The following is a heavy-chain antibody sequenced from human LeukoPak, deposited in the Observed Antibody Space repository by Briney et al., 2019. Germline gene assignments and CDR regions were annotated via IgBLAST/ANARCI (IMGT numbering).Heavy chain of an antibody. J-gene: IGHJ5*02. Sequence: SETLSLTCTVSGGSITSYYWSWIRQPPGEGLEWIRYIYYSGSTNYNPSLKSRVTISVDTSKNQFSLKLSSVTAADTAVYYCARGGVNYKIAGPWGQGALVTVSS. V-gene: IGHV4-59*01. CDR3: ARGGVNYKIAGP. D-gene: IGHD3-10*01. CDR1: GGSITSYY. CDR2: IYYSGST.